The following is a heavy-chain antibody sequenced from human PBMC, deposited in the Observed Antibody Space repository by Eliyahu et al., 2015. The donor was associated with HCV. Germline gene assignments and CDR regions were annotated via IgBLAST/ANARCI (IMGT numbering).Heavy chain of an antibody. V-gene: IGHV3-21*01. J-gene: IGHJ2*01. Sequence: EVQLVESGGGLVEPGGSLRLSCAASGFPFXSYSMNWVRQAPGKGLEWVSSISSSSSYIYYADSVKGRLTISRDNAKNSLYLQMNSLKVEDTAVYYCAREDTYYDFLTGYYNWYFDLWGRGTLVTVSS. CDR1: GFPFXSYS. CDR2: ISSSSSYI. D-gene: IGHD3-9*01. CDR3: AREDTYYDFLTGYYNWYFDL.